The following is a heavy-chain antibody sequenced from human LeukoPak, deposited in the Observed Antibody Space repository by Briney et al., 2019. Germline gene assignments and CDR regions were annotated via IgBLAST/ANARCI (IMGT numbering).Heavy chain of an antibody. CDR3: ARRRSSSWSLGSSNWFDP. CDR2: IYYSGNT. CDR1: GGSIRSNYY. J-gene: IGHJ5*02. D-gene: IGHD6-13*01. Sequence: KPSETLSLTCTVSGGSIRSNYYWGWIRQPPGKGLEWIGSIYYSGNTYYNPSLKSRVTMSIDTSKNQFSLKLSSVTAADTAVYYCARRRSSSWSLGSSNWFDPWGQGTLVTVSS. V-gene: IGHV4-39*07.